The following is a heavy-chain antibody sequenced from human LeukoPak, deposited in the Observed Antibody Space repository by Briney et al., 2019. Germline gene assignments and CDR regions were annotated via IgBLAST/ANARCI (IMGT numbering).Heavy chain of an antibody. V-gene: IGHV1-18*01. J-gene: IGHJ4*02. D-gene: IGHD3-10*01. Sequence: ASVKVSCKASGYTFTSYGITWVRQAPGQGLEWMGWINANNGNTNYAQNLQGRVTITRDTSASTAYMELSSLRSEDTAVYYCARDGYYGSGSYYPFFDYWGQXTLVTVSS. CDR2: INANNGNT. CDR1: GYTFTSYG. CDR3: ARDGYYGSGSYYPFFDY.